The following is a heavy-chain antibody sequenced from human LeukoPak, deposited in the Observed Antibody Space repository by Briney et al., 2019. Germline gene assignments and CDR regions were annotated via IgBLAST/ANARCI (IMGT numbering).Heavy chain of an antibody. V-gene: IGHV3-23*01. D-gene: IGHD5-18*01. J-gene: IGHJ4*02. Sequence: GGSLRLSCAASGFTFNNYALTWVRQTPGKGLECVSAISGDGVSPYYAHSVRGRFTISRDNSKNTLYLQLNSLSAEDTAVYYCARDQGVDTSPRVYFDHWGQGTLVTVSS. CDR1: GFTFNNYA. CDR2: ISGDGVSP. CDR3: ARDQGVDTSPRVYFDH.